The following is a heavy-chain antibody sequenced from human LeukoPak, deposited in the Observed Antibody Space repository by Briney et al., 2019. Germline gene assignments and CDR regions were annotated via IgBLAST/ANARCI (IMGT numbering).Heavy chain of an antibody. D-gene: IGHD3-9*01. CDR2: ISAYNGNT. J-gene: IGHJ4*02. V-gene: IGHV1-18*01. CDR1: GYTFTSYG. CDR3: ARGREVLRYFDWLVEPFDY. Sequence: ASVTVSCKASGYTFTSYGISWVRQAPGQGLEWMGWISAYNGNTNYAQKLQGRVTMTTDTSTSTAYMELRSLRSDDTAVYYCARGREVLRYFDWLVEPFDYWGQGTLVTVSS.